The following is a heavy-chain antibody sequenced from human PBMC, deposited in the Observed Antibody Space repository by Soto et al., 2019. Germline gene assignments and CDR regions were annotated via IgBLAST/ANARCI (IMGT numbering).Heavy chain of an antibody. D-gene: IGHD3-3*01. CDR2: IRGSTYGGTT. CDR1: GFTSDDYDYA. CDR3: SRDGDFYGLDV. V-gene: IGHV3-49*04. Sequence: SLRLSCTFSGFTSDDYDYALTWVRQAPGKGLQWLGLIRGSTYGGTTEYAASVKGRFTISRDDSKGITYLQMNSLKTDDTAVYYCSRDGDFYGLDVWGQGTTVTVSS. J-gene: IGHJ6*02.